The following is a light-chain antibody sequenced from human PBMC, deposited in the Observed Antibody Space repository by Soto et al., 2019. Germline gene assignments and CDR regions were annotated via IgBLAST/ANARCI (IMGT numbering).Light chain of an antibody. CDR2: AAS. Sequence: DIQMTQSPSTLSASVGDRVTITCRASQSISSWLAWYQQKPGEAPKLLIYAASSLQSGVPSRFSGSGSGTDFTLTISSLQPEDFATYYCQQSYSTPWTFGQGTKVDIK. V-gene: IGKV1-39*01. CDR1: QSISSW. CDR3: QQSYSTPWT. J-gene: IGKJ1*01.